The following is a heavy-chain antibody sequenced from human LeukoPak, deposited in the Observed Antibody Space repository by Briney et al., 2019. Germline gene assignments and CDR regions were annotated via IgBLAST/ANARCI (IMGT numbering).Heavy chain of an antibody. V-gene: IGHV3-23*01. CDR2: ISGSGGST. J-gene: IGHJ6*03. CDR3: AKVATGQWEVVTRGYLYYMDV. D-gene: IGHD1-26*01. CDR1: GFTFSSYA. Sequence: GGSLRLSCAASGFTFSSYAMSWVRQAPGKGLEWVSAISGSGGSTYYADSVKGRFTISRDNSKNTLYLQMNSLRLEDTAVYYCAKVATGQWEVVTRGYLYYMDVWGKGTTVTVSS.